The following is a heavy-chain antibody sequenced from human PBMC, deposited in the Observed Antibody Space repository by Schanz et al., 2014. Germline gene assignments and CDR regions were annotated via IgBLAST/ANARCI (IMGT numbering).Heavy chain of an antibody. Sequence: EMQLLESGGGLIQPGGSLRLSCAASGFTFSTHAMSWVRQAPGKGLEWVSYISGSSRTIYYADSMKGRFTVSRDNAENALYLQMNTLRAEDTAVYYCARGGPAYYFDDWGQGTLVTVSS. J-gene: IGHJ4*02. CDR2: ISGSSRTI. CDR1: GFTFSTHA. V-gene: IGHV3-48*01. CDR3: ARGGPAYYFDD.